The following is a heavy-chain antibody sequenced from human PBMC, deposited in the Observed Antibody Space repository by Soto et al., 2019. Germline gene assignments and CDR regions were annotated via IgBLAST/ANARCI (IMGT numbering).Heavy chain of an antibody. V-gene: IGHV1-69*01. Sequence: QVQLVQSGAEVKKPGSSVKVSCKASGGTFSSYAISWVRQAPGQGLEWMGGIIPIFGTANYAQKFQGRVTITADEFTSTAYMELSSLRSEDTAVYYCARDLPYYDFWSGYYRDWFDPWGQGTLVTVSS. D-gene: IGHD3-3*01. J-gene: IGHJ5*02. CDR1: GGTFSSYA. CDR3: ARDLPYYDFWSGYYRDWFDP. CDR2: IIPIFGTA.